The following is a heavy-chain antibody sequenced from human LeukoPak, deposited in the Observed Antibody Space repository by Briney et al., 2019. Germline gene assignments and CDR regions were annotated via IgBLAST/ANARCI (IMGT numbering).Heavy chain of an antibody. CDR1: GYTFTGYY. V-gene: IGHV1-2*02. CDR3: ARDKAVTTEVTQHFQH. J-gene: IGHJ1*01. CDR2: INPNSGDT. Sequence: ASVKVSCKASGYTFTGYYIHWVRQAPGQGLEWMGWINPNSGDTNYAQKFKGRVTMTRDTSISTAYVELGSLRSDDTAVYYCARDKAVTTEVTQHFQHWGQGTLVTVSS. D-gene: IGHD4-23*01.